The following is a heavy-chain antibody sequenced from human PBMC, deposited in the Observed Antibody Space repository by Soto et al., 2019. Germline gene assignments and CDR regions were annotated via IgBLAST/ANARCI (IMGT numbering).Heavy chain of an antibody. J-gene: IGHJ6*02. V-gene: IGHV3-23*01. CDR3: AKGRSYYYYYGVDV. Sequence: GGSLRLSCAASGFSFSSCAMGWVRQAPGKGLGWVSDIIDSGGSTYYADSVKGRFTIPRDNSKSTLYLQMNSLRAEDTALYYCAKGRSYYYYYGVDVWGQGTTVTVSS. CDR2: IIDSGGST. CDR1: GFSFSSCA.